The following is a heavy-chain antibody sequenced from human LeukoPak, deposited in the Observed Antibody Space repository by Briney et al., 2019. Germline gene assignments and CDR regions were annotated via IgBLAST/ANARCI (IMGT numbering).Heavy chain of an antibody. V-gene: IGHV4-4*02. CDR3: AREITVAGAASFDY. D-gene: IGHD6-19*01. CDR1: GGSISSNNW. J-gene: IGHJ4*02. CDR2: IYHSGST. Sequence: SGTLSLTCAVSGGSISSNNWWHWVRQPPGKGLEWIREIYHSGSTYYNPSLKSRVTISVDKSKNQFSLKLSSVTAADTAVYYCAREITVAGAASFDYWGQGTLVTVSS.